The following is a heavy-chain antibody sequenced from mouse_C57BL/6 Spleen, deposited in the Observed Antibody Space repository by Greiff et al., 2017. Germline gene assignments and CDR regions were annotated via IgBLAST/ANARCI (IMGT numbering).Heavy chain of an antibody. CDR3: EREEALLRRGYAMDY. D-gene: IGHD1-1*01. CDR1: GYTFTSYW. Sequence: VQLQQPGTELVKPGASVKLSCTASGYTFTSYWMHWVKQRPGQGLEWIGNINPSNGGTNYNATFKSKATLTVDKSSSTAYMQLSSLTSEDSAVYYCEREEALLRRGYAMDYWGQGTLVTVSS. J-gene: IGHJ4*01. CDR2: INPSNGGT. V-gene: IGHV1-53*01.